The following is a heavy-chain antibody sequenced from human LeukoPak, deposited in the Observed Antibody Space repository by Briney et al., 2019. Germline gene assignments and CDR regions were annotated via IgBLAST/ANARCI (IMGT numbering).Heavy chain of an antibody. V-gene: IGHV1-69*06. CDR1: GGTFSSYA. Sequence: GASVKVSCKASGGTFSSYAISWVRQAPGQGLEWMGRIFPIFGTANYAQKFQGRLTITADKSTSTAYMELSSLRSEDTAVYYCARGPIVVVTAANFDYWGQGTLVTVSS. D-gene: IGHD2-21*02. CDR2: IFPIFGTA. CDR3: ARGPIVVVTAANFDY. J-gene: IGHJ4*02.